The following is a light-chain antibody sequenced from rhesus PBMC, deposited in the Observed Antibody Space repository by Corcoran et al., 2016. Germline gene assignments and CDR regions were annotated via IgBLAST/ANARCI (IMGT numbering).Light chain of an antibody. V-gene: IGKV1-32*02. Sequence: DIQMSQSPSSLSASVGDRVTITCRASQDISSYLNWYQQKPGIAPKLLIFYTDSLPSGVPSRFSGTGSGTDFTLTISGLQPEDAATYYCQQGNSYPLTFGGGTQVELK. CDR2: YTD. CDR3: QQGNSYPLT. J-gene: IGKJ4*01. CDR1: QDISSY.